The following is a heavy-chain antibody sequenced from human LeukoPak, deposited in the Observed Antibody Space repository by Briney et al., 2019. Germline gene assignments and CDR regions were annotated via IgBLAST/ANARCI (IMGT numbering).Heavy chain of an antibody. D-gene: IGHD2-21*02. CDR1: GFTFSSYG. CDR2: IMYDGSKK. CDR3: ARVSPEIVVVTGTGAPDY. J-gene: IGHJ4*02. Sequence: SGVSLRLSCAASGFTFSSYGMHWVRQAPGKGLEWVAVIMYDGSKKYYADSVKGRFTISRDNSKNTVYLQMNSLRAEDTAVYYCARVSPEIVVVTGTGAPDYWGQGTLVTVSS. V-gene: IGHV3-33*01.